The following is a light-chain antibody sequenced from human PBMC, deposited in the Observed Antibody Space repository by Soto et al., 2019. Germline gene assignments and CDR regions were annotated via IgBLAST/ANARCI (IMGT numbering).Light chain of an antibody. CDR2: DAS. V-gene: IGKV1-33*01. CDR1: QDISNY. CDR3: LQYDNLPPV. J-gene: IGKJ2*01. Sequence: DIQMTQSPSSLSASVGDRVTITCQASQDISNYLNWYQQKPGKAPKLMSYDASNLETGVPSSFRGSGSGTDFTFTISSLQPEDIATYYCLQYDNLPPVFGHVTNLAIK.